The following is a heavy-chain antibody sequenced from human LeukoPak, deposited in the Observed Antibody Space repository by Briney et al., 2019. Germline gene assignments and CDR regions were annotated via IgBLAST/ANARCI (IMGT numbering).Heavy chain of an antibody. CDR2: VAYSGST. D-gene: IGHD5-12*01. J-gene: IGHJ5*02. Sequence: SETLSLTCTVSGDSTNSYYWSWLRQSPGKGLEWIGYVAYSGSTNYNPSHKSRVTISLDTSKNQFSLKLSSVTAADTAVYYCARTVSGYYFNAWGPGTLVTVSS. V-gene: IGHV4-59*01. CDR3: ARTVSGYYFNA. CDR1: GDSTNSYY.